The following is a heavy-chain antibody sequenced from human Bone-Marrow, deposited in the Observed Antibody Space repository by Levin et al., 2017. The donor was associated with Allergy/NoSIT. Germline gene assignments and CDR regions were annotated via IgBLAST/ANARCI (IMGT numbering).Heavy chain of an antibody. J-gene: IGHJ4*02. CDR3: ARDDWNDGNFDY. CDR1: VGIFTSYA. D-gene: IGHD1-1*01. CDR2: IIPVLGMA. V-gene: IGHV1-69*04. Sequence: KISCKASVGIFTSYAIGWVRQAPGQGLEWMGRIIPVLGMANYAQMFQGRVTITADKSTSTAYMELSSLRSEDTAIYYCARDDWNDGNFDYWGQGTLLTVSS.